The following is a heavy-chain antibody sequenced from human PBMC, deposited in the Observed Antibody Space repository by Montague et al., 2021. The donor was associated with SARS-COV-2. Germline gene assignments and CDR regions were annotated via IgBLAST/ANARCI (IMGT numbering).Heavy chain of an antibody. CDR1: GGSIRSYY. CDR2: IYYTGET. CDR3: ARFWSGYVDK. Sequence: ETLSLTCSFSGGSIRSYYWSWIRLPPGKALEWLGYIYYTGETTXNPSLKSRVTISVDTSRSQFSLRLTSVTAADTAVYFCARFWSGYVDKWSQGTLVTVSS. D-gene: IGHD3-3*01. J-gene: IGHJ4*02. V-gene: IGHV4-59*01.